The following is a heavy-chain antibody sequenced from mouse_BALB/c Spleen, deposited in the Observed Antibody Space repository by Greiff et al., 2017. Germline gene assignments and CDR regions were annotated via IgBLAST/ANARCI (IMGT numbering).Heavy chain of an antibody. Sequence: QVQLQQSGAELARPGASVKLSCKASGYTFTDYYINWVKQRTGQGLEWIGEIYPGSGNTYYNEKFKGKATLTADQSSSTAYMQLSSLTSEASAVYFCARRGEYYYGSSYRFDYWGQGTTLTVSS. V-gene: IGHV1-77*01. CDR1: GYTFTDYY. D-gene: IGHD1-1*01. CDR2: IYPGSGNT. CDR3: ARRGEYYYGSSYRFDY. J-gene: IGHJ2*01.